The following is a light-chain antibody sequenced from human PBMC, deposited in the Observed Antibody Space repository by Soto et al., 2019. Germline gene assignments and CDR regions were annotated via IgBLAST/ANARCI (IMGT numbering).Light chain of an antibody. J-gene: IGKJ1*01. CDR3: QQYNNLPPT. Sequence: PGASATLSCRASERVSTNLAWYQQTPGQAPRLLIYSASRRPTDIPVRFSGSGSGAEFTLTISSLQSEDFAIYYCQQYNNLPPTFGQGTKVEVK. CDR1: ERVSTN. CDR2: SAS. V-gene: IGKV3-15*01.